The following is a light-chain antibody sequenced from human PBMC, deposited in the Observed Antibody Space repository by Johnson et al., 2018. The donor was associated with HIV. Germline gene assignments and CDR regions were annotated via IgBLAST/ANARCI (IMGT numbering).Light chain of an antibody. CDR1: SSNIGNNY. V-gene: IGLV1-51*01. Sequence: QSALTQPPSVSAAAGQKVTISCSGSSSNIGNNYVAWYQQVPGTAPKLLIYDNNRRPSGVPDRFSGSQSGTSATLGITGLQTGDEADYFRGTWDNSLRTAFFGTGTKVTVL. J-gene: IGLJ1*01. CDR3: GTWDNSLRTAF. CDR2: DNN.